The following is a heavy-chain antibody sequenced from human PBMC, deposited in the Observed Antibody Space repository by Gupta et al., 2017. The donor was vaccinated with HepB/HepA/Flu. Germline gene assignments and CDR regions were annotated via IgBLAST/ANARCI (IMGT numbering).Heavy chain of an antibody. Sequence: QLQLQESGPGLVKPSETLSLTCNVSGGSISSSSNYWAWIRQPPGKELEYIGSIYYTGSTFSDPALKSRVTISVDTSKNHFSLNLKYGKDADTAVYFCARALGGWNWFLDLWGRGTLVTVSS. CDR2: IYYTGST. J-gene: IGHJ2*01. V-gene: IGHV4-39*02. D-gene: IGHD3-16*01. CDR3: ARALGGWNWFLDL. CDR1: GGSISSSSNY.